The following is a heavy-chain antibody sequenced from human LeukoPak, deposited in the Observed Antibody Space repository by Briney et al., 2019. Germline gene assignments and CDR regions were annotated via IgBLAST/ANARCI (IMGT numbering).Heavy chain of an antibody. CDR3: ARASYYYGSGSYFDF. CDR2: IYISGST. V-gene: IGHV4-4*07. Sequence: SETLSLTCTVSGGSFNTYYWSWIRQPAGKGLEWIGHIYISGSTNYNSSLKSRVTMSVDTSKNQFSLKLSFVTAADTAMYYCARASYYYGSGSYFDFWGQGTLVTVSS. CDR1: GGSFNTYY. J-gene: IGHJ4*02. D-gene: IGHD3-10*01.